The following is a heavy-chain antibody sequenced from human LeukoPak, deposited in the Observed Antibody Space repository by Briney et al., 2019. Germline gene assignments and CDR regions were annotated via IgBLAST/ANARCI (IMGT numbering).Heavy chain of an antibody. Sequence: PGGPLTLSSPAPGVTVSSNYMSWVRPAPGQGLGWVSVIYSGGSTYYADSVKGRFTISRDNSKNTLYLQMNSLRAGDTAVYYCAREGHGSGSYWDYWGQGTLVTVSS. CDR2: IYSGGST. CDR1: GVTVSSNY. D-gene: IGHD3-10*01. CDR3: AREGHGSGSYWDY. V-gene: IGHV3-53*01. J-gene: IGHJ4*02.